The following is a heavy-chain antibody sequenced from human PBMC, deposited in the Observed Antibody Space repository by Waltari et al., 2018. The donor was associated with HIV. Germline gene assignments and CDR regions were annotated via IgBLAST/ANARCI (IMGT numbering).Heavy chain of an antibody. D-gene: IGHD6-13*01. J-gene: IGHJ6*02. Sequence: QVQLVQSGAEVKKPGASVKVSCKASGYTFTDYYMHWVRQAPGQGLEWMGLINPNSGGTKYAQKFQGRVTMTRETSISTAYMELSRLRSDDTAVYDCARRSSGGMDVWGQGTTVTVSS. CDR1: GYTFTDYY. CDR2: INPNSGGT. CDR3: ARRSSGGMDV. V-gene: IGHV1-2*02.